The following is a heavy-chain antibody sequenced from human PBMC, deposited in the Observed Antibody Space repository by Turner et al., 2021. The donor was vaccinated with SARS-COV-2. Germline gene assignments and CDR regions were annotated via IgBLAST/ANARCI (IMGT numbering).Heavy chain of an antibody. CDR1: GFIFSSYS. CDR3: VRDWDY. Sequence: EVQLVESGGGLVQPGGSLRLSCAASGFIFSSYSMNWVRQAPGKVLAWVSYISYSSSTTYYADSVKGRFTISRDNAKNSLYLQMNSLRAEDTAVYYCVRDWDYWGQGTLVIVSS. CDR2: ISYSSSTT. V-gene: IGHV3-48*01. J-gene: IGHJ4*02.